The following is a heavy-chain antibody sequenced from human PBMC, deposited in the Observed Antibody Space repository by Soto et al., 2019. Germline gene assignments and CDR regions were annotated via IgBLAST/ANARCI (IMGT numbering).Heavy chain of an antibody. V-gene: IGHV1-69*02. J-gene: IGHJ3*02. D-gene: IGHD3-10*01. CDR3: ARVLSPYESGVADAFDI. CDR1: GGAFSSYT. Sequence: QVQLVQSGAEVKKPGSSVKVSCKASGGAFSSYTINWVRQAPGQGLEWIGRIISKLGITNYAQKFQGRVTLTADKSTSTAYMELSSLRSEDTAVFYCARVLSPYESGVADAFDIWGQGTMVTVSS. CDR2: IISKLGIT.